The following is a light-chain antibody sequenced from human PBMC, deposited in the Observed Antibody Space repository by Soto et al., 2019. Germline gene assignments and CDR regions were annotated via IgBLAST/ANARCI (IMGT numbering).Light chain of an antibody. CDR3: VSWDDSLNRYV. J-gene: IGLJ1*01. CDR2: TND. V-gene: IGLV1-44*01. CDR1: KSNVGSTT. Sequence: QSALTQPPSASGTPGQRVTIGCSGRKSNVGSTTVSWYQQRPRTAPRLLIHTNDQRPSGVPDRFSGSKSGSSASLAISGLQSEDEAEYYCVSWDDSLNRYVFGSGTRSPS.